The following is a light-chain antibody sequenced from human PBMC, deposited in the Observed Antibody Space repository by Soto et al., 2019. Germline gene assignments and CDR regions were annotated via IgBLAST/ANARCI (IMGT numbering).Light chain of an antibody. CDR1: QNINNY. CDR2: DVF. V-gene: IGKV1-16*01. J-gene: IGKJ1*01. Sequence: LQMTQSPSFLSASLGDRVTITFRASQNINNYLNWYQHKPGQAPKVLIYDVFTLQSGVPSRFSGSRSGTDYTLTIGSLQPEDFATYYCQHYNSYSEAFGQGTKVDIK. CDR3: QHYNSYSEA.